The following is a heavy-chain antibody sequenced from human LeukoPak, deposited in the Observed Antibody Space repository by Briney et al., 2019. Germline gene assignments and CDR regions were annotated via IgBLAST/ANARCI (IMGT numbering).Heavy chain of an antibody. J-gene: IGHJ4*02. CDR2: VSNSGNT. CDR3: ASRAFYDSSGLDF. V-gene: IGHV4-59*08. Sequence: NPSETLSLTCSVSGGSIRNYYWTWIRQPPGKGLEWIGHVSNSGNTKYNPSLKSRVTISIDTSKKHFSLNLSSVSAADTAVYYCASRAFYDSSGLDFWGQGILVTVSS. D-gene: IGHD3-22*01. CDR1: GGSIRNYY.